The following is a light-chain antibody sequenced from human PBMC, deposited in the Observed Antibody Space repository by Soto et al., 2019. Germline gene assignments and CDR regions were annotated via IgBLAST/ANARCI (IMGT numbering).Light chain of an antibody. CDR3: QSYDSSLSSYV. CDR1: NSNIGSHT. J-gene: IGLJ1*01. V-gene: IGLV1-40*01. Sequence: QSVLTQPPSASGTPGQRVTISCSGSNSNIGSHTVHWFRQVPGTAPKLLIYGNSNRPSGVPDRFSGSKSGTSASLAITGLQAEDEADYYCQSYDSSLSSYVFGTGTKVTVL. CDR2: GNS.